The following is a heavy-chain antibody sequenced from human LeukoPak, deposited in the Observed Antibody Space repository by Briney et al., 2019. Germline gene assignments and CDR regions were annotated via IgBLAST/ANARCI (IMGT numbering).Heavy chain of an antibody. J-gene: IGHJ4*02. V-gene: IGHV4-59*08. CDR1: GGSISSYY. CDR2: IYYSGST. D-gene: IGHD3-9*01. CDR3: ARHSFDWYYFDY. Sequence: SETLSLTCTVSGGSISSYYWSWIRQPPGKGLEWIGYIYYSGSTNYNPSLKSRVTISVDTSKNQFSLKLSSVTAADTAVYYCARHSFDWYYFDYWGQGTLATVSS.